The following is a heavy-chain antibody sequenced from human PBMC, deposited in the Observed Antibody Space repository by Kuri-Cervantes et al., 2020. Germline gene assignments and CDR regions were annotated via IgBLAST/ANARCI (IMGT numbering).Heavy chain of an antibody. CDR1: GFTFGDYA. D-gene: IGHD3-10*01. Sequence: GESLKISCTASGFTFGDYAMNWVRQAPGKGLVWVGFIRSKAYGGTTEYAASVKGRFTISRDDSRSVVSLQMKSLKTEDTAVYYCTRSYGSGSYYSPRTYYFDFWGQGTLVTVSS. J-gene: IGHJ4*02. V-gene: IGHV3-49*04. CDR3: TRSYGSGSYYSPRTYYFDF. CDR2: IRSKAYGGTT.